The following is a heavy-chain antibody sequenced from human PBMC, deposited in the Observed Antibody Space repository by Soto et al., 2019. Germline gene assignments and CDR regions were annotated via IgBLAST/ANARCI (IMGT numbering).Heavy chain of an antibody. Sequence: APVKGSCKASGYTMTRYGSSWVRQAPGQGLEWMGIISPSDGSTNCAQKFQGRVTMTRDTSTSTVYMELSSLRSEDTAVYYCARGYGDFDYWGQGTLVTVSS. D-gene: IGHD4-17*01. CDR3: ARGYGDFDY. CDR1: GYTMTRYG. V-gene: IGHV1-46*01. CDR2: ISPSDGST. J-gene: IGHJ4*02.